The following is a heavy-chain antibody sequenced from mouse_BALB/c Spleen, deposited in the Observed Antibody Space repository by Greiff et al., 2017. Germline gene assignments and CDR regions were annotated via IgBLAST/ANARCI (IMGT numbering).Heavy chain of an antibody. V-gene: IGHV1S81*02. CDR3: ARYYGSSWAY. CDR1: GYTFTSYW. CDR2: INPSNGRT. J-gene: IGHJ3*01. Sequence: QVQLQQPGAELVKPGASVKLSCKASGYTFTSYWMHWVKQRPGQGLEWIGEINPSNGRTNYNEKFKSKATLTVDKSSSTAYMQLSSLTSEDSAVYYCARYYGSSWAYWGQGTLVTVSA. D-gene: IGHD1-1*01.